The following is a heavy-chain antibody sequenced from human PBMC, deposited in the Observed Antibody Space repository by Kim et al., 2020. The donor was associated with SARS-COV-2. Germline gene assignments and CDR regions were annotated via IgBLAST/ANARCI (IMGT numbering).Heavy chain of an antibody. CDR1: GFPFGKHA. J-gene: IGHJ4*01. CDR2: ISWNGVDV. D-gene: IGHD1-26*01. Sequence: GGSLRLSCEGSGFPFGKHALHWVRQIPGKGLEWVSGISWNGVDVTYADSVKGRFSTSRDNARNSLFLQMDSLTSDDTAFYYCARDMMDRPMEQYYFDSWG. CDR3: ARDMMDRPMEQYYFDS. V-gene: IGHV3-9*01.